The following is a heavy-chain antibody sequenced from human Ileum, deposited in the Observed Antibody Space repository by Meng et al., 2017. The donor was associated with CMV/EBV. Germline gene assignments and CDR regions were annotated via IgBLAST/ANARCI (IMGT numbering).Heavy chain of an antibody. D-gene: IGHD2-2*01. V-gene: IGHV3-30*02. CDR2: IRYDGSNK. Sequence: GGSLRLSCVASGFTFSSYGMHWVRQAPGKGLEWVAFIRYDGSNKYYADSVKGRFTISRDNSKNTLYQQMNSLRAEDTAVYYCAKDDCSSTSCLRGYYGMDDWGQGTMVTVSS. CDR3: AKDDCSSTSCLRGYYGMDD. CDR1: GFTFSSYG. J-gene: IGHJ6*02.